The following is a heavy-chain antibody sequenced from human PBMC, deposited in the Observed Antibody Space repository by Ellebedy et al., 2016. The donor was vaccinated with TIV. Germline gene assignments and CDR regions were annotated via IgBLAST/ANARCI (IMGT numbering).Heavy chain of an antibody. V-gene: IGHV4-59*01. CDR3: ARLLRGTYYGGFDY. CDR1: GVSIGSYY. Sequence: MPSETLSLTCTVSGVSIGSYYWTWIRQPPGKGLEWIGYIYYSESTDYKPSLKSRATISLDTSTNQLSLELRSVTAADTAVYYCARLLRGTYYGGFDYWGQGTPVTVSS. D-gene: IGHD1-26*01. J-gene: IGHJ4*02. CDR2: IYYSEST.